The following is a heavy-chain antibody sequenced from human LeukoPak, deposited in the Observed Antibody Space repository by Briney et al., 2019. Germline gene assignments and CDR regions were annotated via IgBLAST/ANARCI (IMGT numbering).Heavy chain of an antibody. D-gene: IGHD2-2*01. J-gene: IGHJ4*02. V-gene: IGHV3-21*01. CDR2: ISSSSSYI. CDR3: ATRKSVGCSSTSCFDY. Sequence: GGSLRLSCAASGFTFSNFAMNWVRQAPGKGLEWVSSISSSSSYIYYADSVKGRFTISRDNAKNSLYLQMNSLRAEDTAVYYCATRKSVGCSSTSCFDYWGQGTLVTVSS. CDR1: GFTFSNFA.